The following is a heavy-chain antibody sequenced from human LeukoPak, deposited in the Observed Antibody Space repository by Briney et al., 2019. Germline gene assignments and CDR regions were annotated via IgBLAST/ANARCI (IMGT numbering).Heavy chain of an antibody. CDR3: ARHGPGAALDYYYYCMDV. J-gene: IGHJ6*02. Sequence: ASVNVSCKASGYTFNSHYIHWVRPAPGQGLAWMGKINPSGDSTSYAQKFQGRVTMTRDTSTSTVYMELNTLRSDDTAVYYCARHGPGAALDYYYYCMDVWGQGTTVTVSS. V-gene: IGHV1-46*02. D-gene: IGHD4/OR15-4a*01. CDR1: GYTFNSHY. CDR2: INPSGDST.